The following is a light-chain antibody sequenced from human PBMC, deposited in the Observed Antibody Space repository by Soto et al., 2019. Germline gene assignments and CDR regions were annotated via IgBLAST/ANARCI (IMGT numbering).Light chain of an antibody. V-gene: IGKV3-15*01. Sequence: IVMTQSPATLSVSPGERATFSCRASQSIGTNLGWYQQKPGQAPRLLIYGASTRATGLPARFSGSGSGTEFTLTISSLQSEDFAVYYCYQYNNWPRALTFGGGTKVEIK. J-gene: IGKJ4*01. CDR1: QSIGTN. CDR2: GAS. CDR3: YQYNNWPRALT.